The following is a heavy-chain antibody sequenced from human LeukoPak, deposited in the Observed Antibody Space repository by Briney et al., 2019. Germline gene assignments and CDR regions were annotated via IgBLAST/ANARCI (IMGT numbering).Heavy chain of an antibody. J-gene: IGHJ4*02. V-gene: IGHV3-9*01. Sequence: GGSLRLSCAASGFTFDDYAMHWVRQAPGKGLEWVSGISWNSGSIGYADSVKGRFTISRDNAKNSLYLRRNSLRAEDTALYYCAKDKVRIQPYYYFDYWGQGTLVTVSS. D-gene: IGHD5-18*01. CDR2: ISWNSGSI. CDR1: GFTFDDYA. CDR3: AKDKVRIQPYYYFDY.